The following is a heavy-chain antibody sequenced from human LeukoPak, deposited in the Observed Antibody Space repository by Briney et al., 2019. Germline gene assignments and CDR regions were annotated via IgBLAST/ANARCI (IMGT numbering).Heavy chain of an antibody. D-gene: IGHD3-22*01. CDR2: INANSGDT. Sequence: ASVKVSCKASGYTFTGYYMHWVRRAPGQRLEWMGWINANSGDTKYAQKFQGRVTMTRDTSISTAYMEPSRLRSDDTAMYYCAREISGYSDYWGQGTLVTVSS. J-gene: IGHJ4*02. CDR1: GYTFTGYY. CDR3: AREISGYSDY. V-gene: IGHV1-2*02.